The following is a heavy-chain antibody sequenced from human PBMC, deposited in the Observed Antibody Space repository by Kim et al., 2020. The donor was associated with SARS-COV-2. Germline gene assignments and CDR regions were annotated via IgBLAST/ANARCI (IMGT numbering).Heavy chain of an antibody. CDR2: INPSGGST. J-gene: IGHJ6*02. Sequence: ASVKVSCKASGYTFTSYYMHWVQQAPGQGLEWMGIINPSGGSTSYAQKFQGRVTMTRDTSTSTVYMELSSLRSEDTAVYYCARGTVVVPAAYYYYYGMDVWGQGTTVTVSS. CDR3: ARGTVVVPAAYYYYYGMDV. D-gene: IGHD2-2*01. CDR1: GYTFTSYY. V-gene: IGHV1-46*01.